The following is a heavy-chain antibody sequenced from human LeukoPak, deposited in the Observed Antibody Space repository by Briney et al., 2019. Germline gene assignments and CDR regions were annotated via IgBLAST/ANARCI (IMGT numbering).Heavy chain of an antibody. CDR3: ARTPGLTTYYYDSSGYHPYAFDI. D-gene: IGHD3-22*01. CDR2: IYYSGST. Sequence: SETLSLTRTVSGGSISSYYWSWIRQPPGKGLEWIGYIYYSGSTNYTPSLKSRITISVDTSKNQFSLKLSSVTAADTAVYYCARTPGLTTYYYDSSGYHPYAFDIWGQGTMVTVSS. CDR1: GGSISSYY. V-gene: IGHV4-59*08. J-gene: IGHJ3*02.